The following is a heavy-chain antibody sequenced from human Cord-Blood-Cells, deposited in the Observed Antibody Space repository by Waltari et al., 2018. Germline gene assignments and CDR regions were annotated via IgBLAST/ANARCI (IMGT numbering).Heavy chain of an antibody. J-gene: IGHJ4*02. CDR1: GGSISSSSYY. CDR3: ARKLGGSYLEGDFDY. Sequence: QLQLQESGPGLVKPSETLSLTCTVSGGSISSSSYYWGWIRQPPGKGLEWIGSIYYSGSTYYDTSLKSRGTISVDTSKNQFSLKLSSVTAADTAVYYCARKLGGSYLEGDFDYWGQGTLVTVSS. CDR2: IYYSGST. D-gene: IGHD1-26*01. V-gene: IGHV4-39*01.